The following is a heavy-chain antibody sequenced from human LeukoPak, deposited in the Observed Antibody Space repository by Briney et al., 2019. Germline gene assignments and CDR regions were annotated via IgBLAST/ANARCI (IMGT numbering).Heavy chain of an antibody. V-gene: IGHV4-34*01. CDR2: INHSGST. Sequence: SETLSLTCAVYGGSFSGYYWSWIRQPPGKGLEWIGEINHSGSTNYNPSLKSRVTISVDTSKNQFSLKLSSVTAADTAVYYCANSLLPSYYGMDVWGQGTTVTVSS. J-gene: IGHJ6*02. CDR3: ANSLLPSYYGMDV. CDR1: GGSFSGYY. D-gene: IGHD2-21*01.